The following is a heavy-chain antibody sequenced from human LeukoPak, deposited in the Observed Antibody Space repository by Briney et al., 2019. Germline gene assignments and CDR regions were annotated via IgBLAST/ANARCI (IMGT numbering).Heavy chain of an antibody. CDR2: IYTSGST. D-gene: IGHD4-23*01. CDR1: GGSISSGSYY. J-gene: IGHJ6*03. Sequence: ASETLSLTCTVSGGSISSGSYYWSWIRQPAGKGLEWIGRIYTSGSTNYNPSLKSRVTISVDTSKNQFSLKLSSVTAADTAVYYCAREDDYGGTGNYYYYMDVWGKGTTVTVSS. CDR3: AREDDYGGTGNYYYYMDV. V-gene: IGHV4-61*02.